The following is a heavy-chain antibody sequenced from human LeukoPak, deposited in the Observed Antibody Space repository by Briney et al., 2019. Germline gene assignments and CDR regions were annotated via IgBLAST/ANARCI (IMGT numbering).Heavy chain of an antibody. V-gene: IGHV4-39*01. Sequence: PSETLSLTCTVSGGSISSSSYYWDWIRQPPGKGLEWMGSIYYSGRTYHNMSLKSRVTISIDTSKNQFSLNLNSVTAADTAVYYCARRRYYDSTGYLDWGQGTLVTVSS. CDR2: IYYSGRT. CDR3: ARRRYYDSTGYLD. J-gene: IGHJ1*01. CDR1: GGSISSSSYY. D-gene: IGHD3-22*01.